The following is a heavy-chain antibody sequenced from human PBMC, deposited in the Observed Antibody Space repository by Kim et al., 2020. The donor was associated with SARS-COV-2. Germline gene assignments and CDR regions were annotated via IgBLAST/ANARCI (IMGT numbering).Heavy chain of an antibody. Sequence: SETLSLTCTVSGGSITSYYWSWIRQPPGKGLEWIGHISYSGSTNYNPSLKSRVTIAVDTSKDQFSLKLSSVTAADTAVYYCARGRGSGTYYKPQDYYYG. CDR1: GGSITSYY. D-gene: IGHD3-10*01. CDR2: ISYSGST. J-gene: IGHJ6*01. V-gene: IGHV4-59*01. CDR3: ARGRGSGTYYKPQDYYYG.